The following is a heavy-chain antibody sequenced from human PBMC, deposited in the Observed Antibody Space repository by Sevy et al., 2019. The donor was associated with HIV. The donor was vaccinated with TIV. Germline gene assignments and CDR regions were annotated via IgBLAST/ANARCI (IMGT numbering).Heavy chain of an antibody. CDR2: INHSGVT. D-gene: IGHD1-26*01. CDR3: AGAVVGYYNYYYMDV. Sequence: SETLSLTCAVYGGSFTGYHWSWIRQPPGKGLEWIGGINHSGVTNYNPSLKSRVTMSLDTSTKQFSLNLISVTAADTAIYYCAGAVVGYYNYYYMDVWDKGTTVTVSS. V-gene: IGHV4-34*01. J-gene: IGHJ6*03. CDR1: GGSFTGYH.